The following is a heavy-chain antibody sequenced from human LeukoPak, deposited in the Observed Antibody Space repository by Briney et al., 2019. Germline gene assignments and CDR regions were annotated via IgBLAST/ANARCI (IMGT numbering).Heavy chain of an antibody. D-gene: IGHD3-16*01. CDR1: GLTFSNYV. CDR2: ISGSGGST. V-gene: IGHV3-23*01. J-gene: IGHJ4*02. CDR3: AKRYYDKGANYYDWRDLDY. Sequence: PGGSLRLSCAASGLTFSNYVMSWVRQAPGKGLEWVSDISGSGGSTYYADSVKGRFTISRDNSKNMQYLQMNSLRADDTAVYYCAKRYYDKGANYYDWRDLDYWGQGTLVTVSS.